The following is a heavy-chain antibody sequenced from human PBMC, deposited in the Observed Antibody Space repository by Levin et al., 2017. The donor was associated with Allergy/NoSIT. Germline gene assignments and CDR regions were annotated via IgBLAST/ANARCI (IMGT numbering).Heavy chain of an antibody. CDR1: GGTFSSYA. J-gene: IGHJ3*02. V-gene: IGHV1-69*06. Sequence: SVKVSCKASGGTFSSYAISWVRQAPGQGLEWMGGIIPIFGTANYAQKFQGRVTITADKSTSTAYMELSSLRSEDTAVYYCARDLRDIVVVPAARDDAFDIWGQGTMVTVSS. D-gene: IGHD2-2*01. CDR3: ARDLRDIVVVPAARDDAFDI. CDR2: IIPIFGTA.